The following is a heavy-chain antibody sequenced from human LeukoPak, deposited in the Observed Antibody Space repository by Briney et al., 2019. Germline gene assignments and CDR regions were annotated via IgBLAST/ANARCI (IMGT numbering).Heavy chain of an antibody. CDR2: INHSGST. CDR3: LWAHHPGGWFDP. Sequence: PSETLSLTCAVYGGSFSGYYWSWIRQPPGKGLEWIGEINHSGSTNYNPSLKSRVTISVDTSKNQFSLKLSSVTAADTALYYCLWAHHPGGWFDPWGQGTLVTVSS. D-gene: IGHD1-26*01. V-gene: IGHV4-34*01. J-gene: IGHJ5*02. CDR1: GGSFSGYY.